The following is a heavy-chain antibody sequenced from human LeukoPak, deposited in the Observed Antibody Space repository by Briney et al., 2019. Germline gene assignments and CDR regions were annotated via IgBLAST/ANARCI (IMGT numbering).Heavy chain of an antibody. J-gene: IGHJ4*02. V-gene: IGHV3-23*01. D-gene: IGHD5-12*01. CDR1: GFTFNSYA. Sequence: SLRLSPAPSGFTFNSYAMSWGLQAPRKGLGWVSAISGRGGSTYYSDSVKGRFTISRDNSKNTLYLQMNSLRAEDTAVYYCAKEGVATTYFDYWGKGTLVTVSS. CDR3: AKEGVATTYFDY. CDR2: ISGRGGST.